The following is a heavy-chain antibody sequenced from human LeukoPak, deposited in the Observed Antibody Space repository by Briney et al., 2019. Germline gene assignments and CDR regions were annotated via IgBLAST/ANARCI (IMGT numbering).Heavy chain of an antibody. CDR3: AKEGGSGAYYDYVWGSYPNWFDP. J-gene: IGHJ5*02. D-gene: IGHD3-16*01. Sequence: YYADSVKRRFTISRDNSKNTLYLQMNTLRAEDTAVYYCAKEGGSGAYYDYVWGSYPNWFDPWGQGTLVTVSS. V-gene: IGHV3-23*01.